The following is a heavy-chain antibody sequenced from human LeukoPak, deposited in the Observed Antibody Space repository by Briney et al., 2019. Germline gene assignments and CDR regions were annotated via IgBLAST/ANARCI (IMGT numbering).Heavy chain of an antibody. Sequence: PSETLSLTRTVSGDSISSYYWSWIRQPPGKGLEWIGYIHYSGSTNYNPSLQSRVTISVDTSKNQFSLILTSVTAADTAVYYCVRSSSWYQNWFDPWGQGNLVTVSS. CDR1: GDSISSYY. CDR2: IHYSGST. D-gene: IGHD6-13*01. J-gene: IGHJ5*02. V-gene: IGHV4-59*01. CDR3: VRSSSWYQNWFDP.